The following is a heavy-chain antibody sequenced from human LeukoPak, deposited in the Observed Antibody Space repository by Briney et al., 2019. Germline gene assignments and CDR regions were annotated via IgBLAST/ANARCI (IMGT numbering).Heavy chain of an antibody. J-gene: IGHJ4*02. CDR2: INHSGST. CDR3: ATPDPYYDSSGYGL. D-gene: IGHD3-22*01. Sequence: SETLSLTCAVYGGSFSGYYWSWIRQPPGKGLEWIGEINHSGSTNYNPSLKSRVTISVDTSKNQFSLKLSSVTAADTAVYYCATPDPYYDSSGYGLWGQGTLVTVSP. CDR1: GGSFSGYY. V-gene: IGHV4-34*01.